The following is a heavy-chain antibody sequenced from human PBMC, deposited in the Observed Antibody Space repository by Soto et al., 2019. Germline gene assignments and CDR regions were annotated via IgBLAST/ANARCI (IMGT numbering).Heavy chain of an antibody. CDR1: GYSFTGYG. CDR3: ARQGYCSNTACYTVDY. J-gene: IGHJ4*02. Sequence: ESLKISFRGCGYSFTGYGIGWVRQIPGKGLEWMGIIYPCDSNTRYSPSFQGQVTISADKSISSAYLQWSSLKASDTAMYYCARQGYCSNTACYTVDYWGQGTLVTVSS. V-gene: IGHV5-51*01. CDR2: IYPCDSNT. D-gene: IGHD2-2*02.